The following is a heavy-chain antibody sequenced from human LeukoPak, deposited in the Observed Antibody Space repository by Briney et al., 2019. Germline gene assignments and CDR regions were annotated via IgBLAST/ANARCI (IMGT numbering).Heavy chain of an antibody. D-gene: IGHD3-3*01. CDR1: GYTFTIYY. CDR3: AMYYDFWSGYYTTYYGMDV. V-gene: IGHV1-46*01. J-gene: IGHJ6*02. Sequence: ASVNVSCKASGYTFTIYYMHWVRQAPGQGLEGMGIINPSGGSTSYAQKFQGRVTITRDTSTSTVYMELSSLRSEDTAVYYCAMYYDFWSGYYTTYYGMDVWGQGTTVTVSS. CDR2: INPSGGST.